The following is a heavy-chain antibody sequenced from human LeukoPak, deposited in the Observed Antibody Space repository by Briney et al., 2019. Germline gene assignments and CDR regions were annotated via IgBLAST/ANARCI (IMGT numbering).Heavy chain of an antibody. V-gene: IGHV1-2*04. J-gene: IGHJ4*02. CDR2: INPNSGGT. D-gene: IGHD2-15*01. CDR1: GYTFTGYY. CDR3: ARDRCSGGSCYSFDY. Sequence: EASVKVSCKASGYTFTGYYIHWVRQAPGQGLEWMGWINPNSGGTNYAQKFQGWVTMTRDTSISTAYMELSRLRSDDTAVYYCARDRCSGGSCYSFDYWGQGTLVTVSS.